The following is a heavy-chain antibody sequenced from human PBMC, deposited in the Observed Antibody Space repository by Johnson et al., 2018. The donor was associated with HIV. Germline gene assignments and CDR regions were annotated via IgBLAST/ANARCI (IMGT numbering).Heavy chain of an antibody. V-gene: IGHV3-11*04. J-gene: IGHJ3*02. CDR1: GFTFTDYY. CDR2: ISSSGSTI. CDR3: ARRAVGGSWFLGNAFDI. Sequence: QVQLVESGGGLVTPGGSLRLSCAASGFTFTDYYMSWIRQAPGKGLEWVSYISSSGSTIFYADSVKGRFTISRDNTKNSLYLQMNSLRAEDTAVYYCARRAVGGSWFLGNAFDIWGQGTMVTVSS. D-gene: IGHD6-13*01.